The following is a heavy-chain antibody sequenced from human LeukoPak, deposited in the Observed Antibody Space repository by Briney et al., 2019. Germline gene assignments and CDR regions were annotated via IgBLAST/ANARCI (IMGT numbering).Heavy chain of an antibody. CDR3: AREVTMVRGVTVFDY. V-gene: IGHV1-2*02. J-gene: IGHJ4*02. Sequence: ASVKVSCKASGYTFTGYYMHWVRQAPGQGLEWMGWINPNSGGTNYAQKFQGRVTMTGDTSISTAYMELSRLRSDDTAVYYCAREVTMVRGVTVFDYWGQGTLVTVSS. D-gene: IGHD3-10*01. CDR2: INPNSGGT. CDR1: GYTFTGYY.